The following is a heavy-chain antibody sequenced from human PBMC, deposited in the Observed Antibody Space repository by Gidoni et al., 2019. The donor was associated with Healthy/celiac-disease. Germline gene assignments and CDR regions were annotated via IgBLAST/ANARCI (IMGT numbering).Heavy chain of an antibody. CDR2: ISWKSGSI. CDR1: GFTFDDYA. D-gene: IGHD4-17*01. J-gene: IGHJ3*02. V-gene: IGHV3-9*01. CDR3: AKDIQGGYGDYVTGAFDI. Sequence: EVQLVESGGGLVQPGRSLRLSCAASGFTFDDYAMHWVRQAPGKGLEWVSGISWKSGSIGYADSVKGRFTISRDNAKNSLYLQMNSLRAEDTAVYYCAKDIQGGYGDYVTGAFDIWGQGTMVTVSS.